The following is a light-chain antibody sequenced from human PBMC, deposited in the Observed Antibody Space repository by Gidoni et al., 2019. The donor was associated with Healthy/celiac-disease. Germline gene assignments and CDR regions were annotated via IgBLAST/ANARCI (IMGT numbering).Light chain of an antibody. CDR3: PQYDNLPRT. CDR1: QDISNY. J-gene: IGKJ2*01. CDR2: DAS. Sequence: DIQMTQSPSSLSASVGDRVTITCQASQDISNYLNWYQQKPGKAPKLLIYDASNLETGVPSRFSGSGSGTDFTFTISSLQPEDIATYYCPQYDNLPRTFXQXTKLXIK. V-gene: IGKV1-33*01.